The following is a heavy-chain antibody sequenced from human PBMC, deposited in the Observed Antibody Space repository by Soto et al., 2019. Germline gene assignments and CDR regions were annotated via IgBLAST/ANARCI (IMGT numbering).Heavy chain of an antibody. CDR3: ALPFHYDGRDYQCYCGC. D-gene: IGHD3-22*01. Sequence: SGPTLVNPTQTLTLTCTVTGFSLSTYGVGVSWIRQPPGKSLEWLALIYWDDDKRYSPSLHSRLTISKDTSKNQVVLTMTNMDPVDTGTYFCALPFHYDGRDYQCYCGCWGQGTLVTVS. CDR1: GFSLSTYGVG. CDR2: IYWDDDK. V-gene: IGHV2-5*02. J-gene: IGHJ4*01.